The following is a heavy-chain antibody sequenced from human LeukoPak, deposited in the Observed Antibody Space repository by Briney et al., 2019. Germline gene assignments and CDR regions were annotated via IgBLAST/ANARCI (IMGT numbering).Heavy chain of an antibody. J-gene: IGHJ3*02. D-gene: IGHD3-10*01. CDR3: AVGVRGSGSYQIWGHAFDI. CDR1: GYTFTNYD. CDR2: MNPNSGNT. V-gene: IGHV1-8*01. Sequence: ASVKVSCKASGYTFTNYDINWVRQATGQGLEWMGWMNPNSGNTGYAQKFQGRVTMTRNTSISTAYMELSSLRSEDTAVYYCAVGVRGSGSYQIWGHAFDIWGQGTMVTVSS.